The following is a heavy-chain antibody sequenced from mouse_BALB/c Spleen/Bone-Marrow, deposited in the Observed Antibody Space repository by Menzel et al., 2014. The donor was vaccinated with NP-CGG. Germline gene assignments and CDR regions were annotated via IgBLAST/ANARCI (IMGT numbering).Heavy chain of an antibody. V-gene: IGHV2-9*02. J-gene: IGHJ4*01. CDR3: ARPYYYGSYYAMDY. Sequence: VKLVESGPGLVAPSQSLSITCTVSGFSLSSYGVHWVRQPPGKGLEWLGVIWAGGSTNYNSALMSRLSISKDNSKSQVFLKMNSLQTDDTAMYYCARPYYYGSYYAMDYWGQGTPVTVSS. CDR1: GFSLSSYG. D-gene: IGHD1-1*01. CDR2: IWAGGST.